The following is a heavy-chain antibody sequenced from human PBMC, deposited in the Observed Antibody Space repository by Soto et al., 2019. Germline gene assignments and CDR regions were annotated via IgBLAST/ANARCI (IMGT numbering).Heavy chain of an antibody. CDR1: GGSFSGYY. CDR3: ARVWVTMIVVFDY. CDR2: INHSGST. J-gene: IGHJ4*02. D-gene: IGHD3-22*01. V-gene: IGHV4-34*01. Sequence: SETLSLTCAVYGGSFSGYYWSWIRQPPGKGLEWIGEINHSGSTNYNPSLKSRVTISVDTSKNQFSLKLSSVTAADTAVYYCARVWVTMIVVFDYWGQGTLVTVSS.